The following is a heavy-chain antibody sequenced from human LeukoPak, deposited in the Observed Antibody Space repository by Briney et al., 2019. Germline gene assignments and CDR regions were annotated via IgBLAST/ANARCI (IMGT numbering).Heavy chain of an antibody. D-gene: IGHD4-17*01. CDR3: GRGGNYGDYDGYFDY. CDR2: IYYSGST. CDR1: GGSISSSSYY. J-gene: IGHJ4*02. V-gene: IGHV4-39*07. Sequence: PSETPSLTSTVSGGSISSSSYYRGWIRQPPGKGLEWIGSIYYSGSTTYNPSLRSRVTISVDTSKNQFSLKLSSVTAADTAVYYCGRGGNYGDYDGYFDYWGQGTLVTVSS.